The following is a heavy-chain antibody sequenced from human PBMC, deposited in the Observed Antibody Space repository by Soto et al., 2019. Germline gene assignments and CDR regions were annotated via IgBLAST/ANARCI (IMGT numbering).Heavy chain of an antibody. CDR2: ISYDGSNK. J-gene: IGHJ5*02. D-gene: IGHD3-10*01. Sequence: GGSLRLSCAASGFTFSSYAMHWVRQAPGKGLEWVAVISYDGSNKYYADSVKGRFTISRDNSKNTLYLQMNSLRAEDTAVYYCARDGYYGSGSYYRDWFDPWGQGTLVTVSS. V-gene: IGHV3-30-3*01. CDR3: ARDGYYGSGSYYRDWFDP. CDR1: GFTFSSYA.